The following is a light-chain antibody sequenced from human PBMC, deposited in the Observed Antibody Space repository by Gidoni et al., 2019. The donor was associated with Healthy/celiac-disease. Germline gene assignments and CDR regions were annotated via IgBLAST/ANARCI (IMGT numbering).Light chain of an antibody. CDR2: WAS. V-gene: IGKV4-1*01. J-gene: IGKJ2*01. CDR3: QQYYSTPYT. Sequence: DIVMTQSPDSLAVSLGERATINCKSSQSVLYSSNNKNYLAWYQQKPGQPPKLLIYWASTRESGVLDRFSGSGSGTDFTLTISSLQAEDVAVYYCQQYYSTPYTFGQXTKLEIK. CDR1: QSVLYSSNNKNY.